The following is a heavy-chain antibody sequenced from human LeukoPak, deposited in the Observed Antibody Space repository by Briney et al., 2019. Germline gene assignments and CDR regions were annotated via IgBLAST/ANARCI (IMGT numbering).Heavy chain of an antibody. V-gene: IGHV1-18*01. CDR1: GYTFTSYG. CDR2: ISAYNGNT. D-gene: IGHD2-2*01. Sequence: ASVKVSCKASGYTFTSYGISWVRQAPGQGLEWMGWISAYNGNTNYAQKLQGRVTMTTDTSTSTAYMELSSLRSEDTAVYYCASEDIVVVPAAPAAGWFDPWGQGTLVTVSS. CDR3: ASEDIVVVPAAPAAGWFDP. J-gene: IGHJ5*02.